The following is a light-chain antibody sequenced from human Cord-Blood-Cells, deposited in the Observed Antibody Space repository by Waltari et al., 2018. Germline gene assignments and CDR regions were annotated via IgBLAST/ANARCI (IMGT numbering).Light chain of an antibody. Sequence: QLVLTQSPSASASLGASVKLTCTLSSGHSSYAIAWHQQQPEKGPRYLMKLNSDGSHSKGDGFPDRFSGSSSGAGRYLTISSLQSEDEADYYCQTWGTGIQVFGGGTKLTVL. CDR2: LNSDGSH. J-gene: IGLJ3*02. CDR3: QTWGTGIQV. V-gene: IGLV4-69*01. CDR1: SGHSSYA.